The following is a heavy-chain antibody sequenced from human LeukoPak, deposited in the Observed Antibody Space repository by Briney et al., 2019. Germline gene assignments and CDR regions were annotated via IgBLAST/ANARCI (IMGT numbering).Heavy chain of an antibody. J-gene: IGHJ4*02. CDR1: GFTFSSYA. CDR3: AKDRVGYGERGDY. V-gene: IGHV3-23*01. CDR2: ISGSGGST. D-gene: IGHD4-17*01. Sequence: AGGSLRLSCAASGFTFSSYAMSWVRQAPGKGLEWVSAISGSGGSTYYADSVKGRFTISRDNSKNTLYLQMNSLRAEDTAVYYCAKDRVGYGERGDYWGQGTLVTVSS.